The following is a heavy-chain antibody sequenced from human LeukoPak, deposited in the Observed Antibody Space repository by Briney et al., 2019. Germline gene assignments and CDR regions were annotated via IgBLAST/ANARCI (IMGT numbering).Heavy chain of an antibody. Sequence: GGSLRLSCAASGFTFSSYAMSWVRQAPGKGLEWVSAISGSGGSTYYADSVKGRFAISRDNSKNTLYLQMNSLRAEDTAVYYCAKDPRAYYYDSSGRGDYWGQGTLVTVSS. CDR2: ISGSGGST. CDR1: GFTFSSYA. V-gene: IGHV3-23*01. J-gene: IGHJ4*02. D-gene: IGHD3-22*01. CDR3: AKDPRAYYYDSSGRGDY.